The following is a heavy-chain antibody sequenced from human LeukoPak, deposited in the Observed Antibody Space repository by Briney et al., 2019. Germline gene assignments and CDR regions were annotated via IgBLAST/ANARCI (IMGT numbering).Heavy chain of an antibody. CDR3: ARDRVGYSYGASYYYYMDV. V-gene: IGHV3-48*03. D-gene: IGHD5-18*01. CDR1: GFTFSSYE. J-gene: IGHJ6*03. Sequence: HPGGSLRLSCAASGFTFSSYEMNWVRQTPGKGLEWVSYISSSGSTIYYADSVKGRFTISRDNAKNSLYLQMNSLRAEDTAVYYCARDRVGYSYGASYYYYMDVWGKGTTVTVSS. CDR2: ISSSGSTI.